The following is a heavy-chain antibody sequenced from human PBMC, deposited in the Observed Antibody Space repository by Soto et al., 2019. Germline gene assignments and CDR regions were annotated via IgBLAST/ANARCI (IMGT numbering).Heavy chain of an antibody. J-gene: IGHJ6*02. CDR3: ARERTGTTSMDV. CDR1: VYTFTSYD. D-gene: IGHD1-1*01. Sequence: QVQLVQSGAEVKKPGASVKVSCKASVYTFTSYDINWVRQATGQGLEWMGWMNPNSGNTGYAQKFQGRVTMTRNTSISTAYMELSSLRSEDTAVYSCARERTGTTSMDVWGQGPTVTVSS. V-gene: IGHV1-8*01. CDR2: MNPNSGNT.